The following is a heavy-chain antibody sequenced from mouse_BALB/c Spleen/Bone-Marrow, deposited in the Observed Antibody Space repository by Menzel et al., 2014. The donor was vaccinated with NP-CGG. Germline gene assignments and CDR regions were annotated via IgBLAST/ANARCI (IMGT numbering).Heavy chain of an antibody. CDR2: INPGSGGT. CDR1: GYAFSNYL. J-gene: IGHJ2*01. V-gene: IGHV1-54*01. D-gene: IGHD2-10*01. CDR3: ARGAFYGNHFDY. Sequence: QVQLQQSGADLVRPGTSLKVSCTASGYAFSNYLIAWVKQTPGQGLEWIGVINPGSGGTNYHENFKGKVTLTADKSSSTAYMLRSSLTSVYSAVYFCARGAFYGNHFDYWGQGTTLTVSS.